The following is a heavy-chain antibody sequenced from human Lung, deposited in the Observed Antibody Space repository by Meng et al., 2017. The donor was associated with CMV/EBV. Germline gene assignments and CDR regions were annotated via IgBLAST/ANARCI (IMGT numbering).Heavy chain of an antibody. V-gene: IGHV1-69*10. CDR1: GGPFSNYA. Sequence: SVKVSXKASGGPFSNYAVSWVRRAPGQGLEWMGGIIPMLEITNYAQKFQGRVTITAVKSTGTAFMELSSLRSDDTAVYYCARGGFWLGHYSWFDPWGQGTLVTVSS. CDR3: ARGGFWLGHYSWFDP. D-gene: IGHD3-3*01. J-gene: IGHJ5*02. CDR2: IIPMLEIT.